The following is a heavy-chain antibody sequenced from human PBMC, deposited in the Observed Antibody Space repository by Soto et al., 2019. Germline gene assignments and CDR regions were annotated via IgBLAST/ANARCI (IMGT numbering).Heavy chain of an antibody. V-gene: IGHV1-3*01. Sequence: ASVKVSCKASGYTFTSYAMHWVRQAPGQRLEWMGWINAGNGNTKYSQEFQGRVTITRDTSASTVYMELSSLRSEDTAVYYCARGISSYYDFWSGSQPLDYWGQGTLVTVSS. CDR1: GYTFTSYA. CDR2: INAGNGNT. J-gene: IGHJ4*02. CDR3: ARGISSYYDFWSGSQPLDY. D-gene: IGHD3-3*01.